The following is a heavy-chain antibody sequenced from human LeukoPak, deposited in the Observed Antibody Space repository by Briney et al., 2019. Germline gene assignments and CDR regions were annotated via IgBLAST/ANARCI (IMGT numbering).Heavy chain of an antibody. CDR3: ARDYYDSSGLFDH. J-gene: IGHJ4*02. CDR2: INHSGST. V-gene: IGHV4-34*01. Sequence: SETLSLTCAVYGGSFSGYYWSWIRQPPGKGLEWIGEINHSGSTNYNPSLKSRVTISVDTSKNQFSLKLSSVTAADTAVYYCARDYYDSSGLFDHWGQGTLVTVSS. D-gene: IGHD3-22*01. CDR1: GGSFSGYY.